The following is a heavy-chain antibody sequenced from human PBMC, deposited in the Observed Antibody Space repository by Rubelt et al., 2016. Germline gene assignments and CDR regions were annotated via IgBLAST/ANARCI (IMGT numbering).Heavy chain of an antibody. V-gene: IGHV3-30*04. J-gene: IGHJ4*02. Sequence: VQLVESGGVVVQPGGSLRLSCAASGFTFDDYTMHWVRQAPGKGLEWVAVISYDGSNKYYADSVKGRFTISRDNSKNTLYLQMNSLRAEDTAVYYCARVPYGDYVWGLVGYWGQGTLVTVSS. D-gene: IGHD3-16*01. CDR2: ISYDGSNK. CDR1: GFTFDDYT. CDR3: ARVPYGDYVWGLVGY.